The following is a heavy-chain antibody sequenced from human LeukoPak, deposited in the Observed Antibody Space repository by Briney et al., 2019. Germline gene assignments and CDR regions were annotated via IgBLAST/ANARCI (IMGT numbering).Heavy chain of an antibody. CDR3: ARGRTYDYGSFDY. CDR2: ISGSGGTT. J-gene: IGHJ4*02. CDR1: GFTFSSSG. D-gene: IGHD3-10*01. V-gene: IGHV3-23*01. Sequence: PGGSLRLSCAASGFTFSSSGMSWVRQAPGKGLEWVSTISGSGGTTYYADSVKGRFTISRDNSENTLYLQMNSLRAEDTAVYYCARGRTYDYGSFDYWGQGTLVTVSS.